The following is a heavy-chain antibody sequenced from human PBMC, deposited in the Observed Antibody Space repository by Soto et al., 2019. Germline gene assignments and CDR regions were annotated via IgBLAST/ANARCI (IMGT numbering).Heavy chain of an antibody. D-gene: IGHD3-3*02. CDR1: GGSISSSDYY. Sequence: LQLQESGPGLVKPSETLSLTCTVSGGSISSSDYYWGWIRQPPGKGLEWIGAIYYSGTTYYSPSLQSRVTISVDTSKNQFSLKMRSVTAADTAVYFCARQAGAFGYYMDVWGKGPTVTVSS. CDR3: ARQAGAFGYYMDV. V-gene: IGHV4-39*01. J-gene: IGHJ6*03. CDR2: IYYSGTT.